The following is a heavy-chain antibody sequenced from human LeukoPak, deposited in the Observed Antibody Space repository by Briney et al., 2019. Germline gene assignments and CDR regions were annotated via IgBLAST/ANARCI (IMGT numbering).Heavy chain of an antibody. CDR1: GFSVNNNY. CDR2: IKQDGSEK. V-gene: IGHV3-7*01. CDR3: ARSDSGWYGFFDY. D-gene: IGHD6-19*01. J-gene: IGHJ4*02. Sequence: GGSLRLSCAASGFSVNNNYMSWIRQAPGKGLEWVANIKQDGSEKYYVDSVKGRFTISRDNAKNSLYLQMNSLRAEDTAVYYCARSDSGWYGFFDYWGQGTLVTVSS.